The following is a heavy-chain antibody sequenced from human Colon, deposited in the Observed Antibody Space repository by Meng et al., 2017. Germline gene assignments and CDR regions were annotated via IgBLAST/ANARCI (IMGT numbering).Heavy chain of an antibody. D-gene: IGHD3-10*01. Sequence: QVQLHESVPGLVKCSGTLSLTCAVSGDSIRSSNWWSWVRQPPGRGLEWIGEIYHSGSTNYNPSLKNRVTMTVDKSKNEFSLTLSSVTAADTAFYYCARVIYASGNMAHLDYWGQGTLVTVSS. CDR2: IYHSGST. J-gene: IGHJ4*02. CDR3: ARVIYASGNMAHLDY. V-gene: IGHV4-4*02. CDR1: GDSIRSSNW.